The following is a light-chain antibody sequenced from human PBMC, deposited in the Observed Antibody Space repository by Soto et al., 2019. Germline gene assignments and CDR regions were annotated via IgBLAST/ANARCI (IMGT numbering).Light chain of an antibody. Sequence: TKSSSTLSASVGYRVTITCRDSQSISSWLAWFQQKPGQAPRLLMYGGSTRATGMPARFSGSGSGTEFTLTISSLEPEDFAVYYCQQRSNWPPSITFGQGTRLEI. CDR2: GGS. CDR3: QQRSNWPPSIT. CDR1: QSISSW. V-gene: IGKV3-11*01. J-gene: IGKJ5*01.